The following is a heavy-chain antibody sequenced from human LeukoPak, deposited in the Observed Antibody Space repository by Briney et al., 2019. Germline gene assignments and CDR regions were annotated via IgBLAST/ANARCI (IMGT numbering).Heavy chain of an antibody. Sequence: GGSLRLSCAASGFTFSSYSMNWVRQAPGKGLEWVSYISSSSSTIYYADSVKGRFTISRDNAKNTLYLQMNSLRAEDTAVYYCAKDHLRYFDYWGQGTLVTVSS. V-gene: IGHV3-48*04. CDR1: GFTFSSYS. CDR2: ISSSSSTI. J-gene: IGHJ4*02. CDR3: AKDHLRYFDY.